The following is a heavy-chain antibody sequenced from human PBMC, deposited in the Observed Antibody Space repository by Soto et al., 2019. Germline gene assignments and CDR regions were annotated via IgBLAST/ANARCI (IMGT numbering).Heavy chain of an antibody. Sequence: QVQLQESGPGLVKPSQTLSLTCTVSGGSISSGGYYWSWIRQQPGKGLEWIGYIYYSGSTYYNPSLKSRVTISVDTSKNQFSLKLSSVTAADTAVYYCARCSVAGTRGAFDIWGQGTMVTVSS. CDR2: IYYSGST. J-gene: IGHJ3*02. CDR3: ARCSVAGTRGAFDI. V-gene: IGHV4-31*03. CDR1: GGSISSGGYY. D-gene: IGHD6-19*01.